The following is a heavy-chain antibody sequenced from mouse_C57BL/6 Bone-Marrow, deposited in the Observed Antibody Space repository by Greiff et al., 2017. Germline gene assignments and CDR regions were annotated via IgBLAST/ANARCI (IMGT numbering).Heavy chain of an antibody. Sequence: VQLQQPGAELVKPGASVKLSCKASGYTFTSYWMHWVKQRPGQGLEWIGMIHPNSGSTNYNEKFKSKATLTVDKSSSTAYMQLSSLTSEDSAVYYCARGTGTAWYFDVWGTGTTVTVSS. J-gene: IGHJ1*03. CDR3: ARGTGTAWYFDV. V-gene: IGHV1-64*01. CDR2: IHPNSGST. D-gene: IGHD4-1*01. CDR1: GYTFTSYW.